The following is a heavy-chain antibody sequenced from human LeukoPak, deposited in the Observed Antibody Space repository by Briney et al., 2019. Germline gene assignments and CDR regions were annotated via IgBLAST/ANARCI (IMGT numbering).Heavy chain of an antibody. CDR2: MNPNSGNT. CDR1: GGTFSSYA. CDR3: ARVQPRYNWNYGAYFDY. Sequence: GASVKVSCKASGGTFSSYAISWVRQAPGQGLEWMGWMNPNSGNTGYAQKFQGRVTMTRNTSISTAYMELSSLRSEDTAVYYCARVQPRYNWNYGAYFDYWGQGTLVTVSS. V-gene: IGHV1-8*02. D-gene: IGHD1-7*01. J-gene: IGHJ4*02.